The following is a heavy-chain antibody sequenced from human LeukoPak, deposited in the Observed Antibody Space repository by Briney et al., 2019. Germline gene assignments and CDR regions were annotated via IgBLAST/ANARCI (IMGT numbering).Heavy chain of an antibody. Sequence: PGGSLRLSCAASGFTFSSYWMSWVRQAPGKGLEWVANIKQDGSEKYYVDSVKGRFTISRDNAKNSLYLQMNSLGAEDTAVYYCARSFGGYNYGYNGMDVWGQGTTVTVSS. D-gene: IGHD5-18*01. V-gene: IGHV3-7*01. CDR3: ARSFGGYNYGYNGMDV. CDR1: GFTFSSYW. J-gene: IGHJ6*02. CDR2: IKQDGSEK.